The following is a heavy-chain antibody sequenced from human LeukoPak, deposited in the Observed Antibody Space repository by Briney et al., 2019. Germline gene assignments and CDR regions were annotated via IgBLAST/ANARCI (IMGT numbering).Heavy chain of an antibody. CDR2: IQQDGSGK. Sequence: GGSLRLSCEASGFSFSSYWMIWVRQAPGKGLEWVGNIQQDGSGKEYVDAVKGRFTISRDNAKNSLYLQMNSLRAEDTAVYYCARSWFGELSGAFDIWGQGTMVTVSS. J-gene: IGHJ3*02. CDR3: ARSWFGELSGAFDI. V-gene: IGHV3-7*01. CDR1: GFSFSSYW. D-gene: IGHD3-10*01.